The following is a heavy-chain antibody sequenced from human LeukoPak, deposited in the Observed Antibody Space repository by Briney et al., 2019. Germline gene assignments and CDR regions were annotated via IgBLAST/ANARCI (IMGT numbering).Heavy chain of an antibody. CDR1: GFTFSTYD. Sequence: QAGGSLRLSCAASGFTFSTYDMHWVRQAPGKGLEWVAFIRYDETNKYYADSVKGRFTISRDNSKNTLYLQMNSLRAEDTAVYYCAKDSAPTTVALHFDYWGQGALVTVSS. D-gene: IGHD4-23*01. J-gene: IGHJ4*02. V-gene: IGHV3-30*02. CDR2: IRYDETNK. CDR3: AKDSAPTTVALHFDY.